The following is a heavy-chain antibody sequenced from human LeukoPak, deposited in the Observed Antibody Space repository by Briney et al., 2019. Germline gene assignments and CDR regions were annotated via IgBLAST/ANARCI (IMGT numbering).Heavy chain of an antibody. J-gene: IGHJ4*02. Sequence: ASVKVSCKASGGTFSSYAISWVRQAPGQGLEWMGGIIPIFGTANYAQKFQGRVTITADESTSTAYMELSSLRSEDTAVYYCARGKDYYDSSGYAPNDYWGQGTLVTVSS. CDR3: ARGKDYYDSSGYAPNDY. D-gene: IGHD3-22*01. CDR2: IIPIFGTA. CDR1: GGTFSSYA. V-gene: IGHV1-69*13.